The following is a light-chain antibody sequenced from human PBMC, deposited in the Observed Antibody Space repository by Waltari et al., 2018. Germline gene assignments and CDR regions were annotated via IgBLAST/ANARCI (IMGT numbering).Light chain of an antibody. CDR2: AAS. V-gene: IGKV1-39*01. CDR3: QQSYSTPFT. Sequence: DIQMTQSPSSLSASVGDRVSIPRRASQGMSNYVNWYKQKPGKAPKLMIYAASNLQSGVPSRFSGSGSGTEFTLTISGLQPEDFASYCCQQSYSTPFTFGPGTTVDLK. J-gene: IGKJ3*01. CDR1: QGMSNY.